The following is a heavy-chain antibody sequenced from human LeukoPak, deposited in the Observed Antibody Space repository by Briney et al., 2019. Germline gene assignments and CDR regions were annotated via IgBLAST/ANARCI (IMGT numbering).Heavy chain of an antibody. V-gene: IGHV4-59*01. J-gene: IGHJ4*02. CDR3: AREGVVRGVTYFDY. CDR1: GGSISSYY. Sequence: PSETLSLTCTVSGGSISSYYWSWIRQPPGKGLEWTGYIYYSGSTNYNPSLKSRVTISVDTSKNQFSLKLSSVTAADTAVYYCAREGVVRGVTYFDYWGQGTLVTVSS. CDR2: IYYSGST. D-gene: IGHD3-10*01.